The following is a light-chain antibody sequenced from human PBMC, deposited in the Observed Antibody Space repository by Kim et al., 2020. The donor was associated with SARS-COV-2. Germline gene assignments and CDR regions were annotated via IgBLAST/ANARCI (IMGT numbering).Light chain of an antibody. J-gene: IGLJ3*02. V-gene: IGLV3-21*04. CDR2: YDS. Sequence: APGKTARITCGGNNIGSKSVHWYQQNPGQAPVLVIYYDSDRPSGIPERFSGSNSGNTATLSISRVEAGDEADYYCQVWDDSSDQAVFGGGTQLTVL. CDR1: NIGSKS. CDR3: QVWDDSSDQAV.